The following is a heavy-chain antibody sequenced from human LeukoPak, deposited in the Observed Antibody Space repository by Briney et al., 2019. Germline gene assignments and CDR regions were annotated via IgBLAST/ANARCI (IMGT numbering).Heavy chain of an antibody. CDR1: GYTFTSYA. V-gene: IGHV1-3*01. CDR2: INAGNGNT. D-gene: IGHD6-19*01. Sequence: ASVKVSCKASGYTFTSYAMHWVRQAPGQRLEWMGWINAGNGNTKYSQKFQGRVTITRDTSASTVYMELSSLRSEDTAVYYCARVIAVAGTVGHWFDPWGQGTLVTVSS. J-gene: IGHJ5*02. CDR3: ARVIAVAGTVGHWFDP.